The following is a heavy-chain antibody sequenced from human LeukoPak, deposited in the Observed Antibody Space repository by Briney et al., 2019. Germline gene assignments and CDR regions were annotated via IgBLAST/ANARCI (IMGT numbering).Heavy chain of an antibody. D-gene: IGHD6-13*01. CDR1: GFTFSSYT. J-gene: IGHJ4*02. V-gene: IGHV3-21*01. CDR3: ARYIATAGHLAFDY. Sequence: PGGSLRLSCAASGFTFSSYTMSWVRQAPGKGLEWVSSISTSGAYIYYADSVKGRFTISRDNAKNSLFLQMNSLRAEDTAVYYCARYIATAGHLAFDYWGQGTLVTVSS. CDR2: ISTSGAYI.